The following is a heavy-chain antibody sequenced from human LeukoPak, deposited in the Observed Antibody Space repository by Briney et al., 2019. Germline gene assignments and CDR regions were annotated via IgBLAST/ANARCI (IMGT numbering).Heavy chain of an antibody. CDR3: ARDDSLWFGEPFDY. V-gene: IGHV3-21*01. D-gene: IGHD3-10*01. J-gene: IGHJ4*02. CDR1: GFTFSSYS. CDR2: ISSSSSYI. Sequence: GGSLRLSCAASGFTFSSYSMNWIRQAPGKGLEWVSSISSSSSYIYYADSVKGRLTISRDNAKNSLYLQMNSLRAEDTAVYYCARDDSLWFGEPFDYWGQGTLVTVSS.